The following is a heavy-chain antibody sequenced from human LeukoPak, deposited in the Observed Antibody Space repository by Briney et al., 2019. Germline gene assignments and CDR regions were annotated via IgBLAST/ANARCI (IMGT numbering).Heavy chain of an antibody. V-gene: IGHV3-74*01. CDR3: ARARPTMVRGDDGAFDI. D-gene: IGHD3-10*01. CDR2: INSDGSST. CDR1: GFTVSSNY. J-gene: IGHJ3*02. Sequence: GGSLRLSCAASGFTVSSNYMSWVRQAPGKGLEWVSRINSDGSSTSYADSVKGRFTISRDNAKNTLYLQMNSLRAEDTAVYYCARARPTMVRGDDGAFDIWGQGTMVTVSS.